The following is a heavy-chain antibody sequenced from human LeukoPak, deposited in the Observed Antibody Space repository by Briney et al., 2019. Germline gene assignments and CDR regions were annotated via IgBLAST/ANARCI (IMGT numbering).Heavy chain of an antibody. J-gene: IGHJ5*02. D-gene: IGHD2-2*01. Sequence: SETLSLTCTVSGVSISSYYWSWVRQPPGKGLEWVGIIYYSGRTYYIPSLKSRVTISVDTSKNQLSLKLSSVTAADTAVYYCARLCSSTTCYSDWFDPWGQGTLVTVSS. V-gene: IGHV4-59*04. CDR3: ARLCSSTTCYSDWFDP. CDR1: GVSISSYY. CDR2: IYYSGRT.